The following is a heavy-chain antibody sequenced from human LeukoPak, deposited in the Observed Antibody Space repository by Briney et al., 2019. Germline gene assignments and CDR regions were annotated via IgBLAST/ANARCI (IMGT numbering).Heavy chain of an antibody. CDR3: AAAPIEMQQRGFDY. D-gene: IGHD5-24*01. CDR1: GFTFTNSA. V-gene: IGHV1-58*02. J-gene: IGHJ4*02. CDR2: IVVASGNT. Sequence: SVTVFYKASGFTFTNSAMQWVRQARGQRLEWIGWIVVASGNTKYAQKFQEGVTITRDMSTSTAYMELSSLSPEDTAVYYCAAAPIEMQQRGFDYWGQGTLVTVSS.